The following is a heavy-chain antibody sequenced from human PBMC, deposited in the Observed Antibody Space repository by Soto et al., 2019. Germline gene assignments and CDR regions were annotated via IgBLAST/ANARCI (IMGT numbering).Heavy chain of an antibody. CDR2: ISNSGGST. D-gene: IGHD3-3*01. Sequence: EVQLLESGGGLVQPGGSLRISCAASGFTFSSYSMTWLRQAPGKGLEWVSTISNSGGSTYYIDSVKGRFTISRDNSKNPLYLQMNSLRAEDTAVYFCAKDWTSIWGQGTMVTVSS. J-gene: IGHJ3*02. CDR3: AKDWTSI. V-gene: IGHV3-23*01. CDR1: GFTFSSYS.